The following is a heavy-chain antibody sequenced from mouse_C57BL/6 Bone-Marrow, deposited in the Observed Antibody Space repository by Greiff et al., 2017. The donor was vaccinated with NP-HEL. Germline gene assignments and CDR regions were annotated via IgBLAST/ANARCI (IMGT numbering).Heavy chain of an antibody. Sequence: QVQLQQPGAELVRPGTSVKLSCKASGYTFTSYWMHWVKQRPGQGLEWIGVIDPSDSYTTYNQKFKGKATLTVDTSSSTAYMQLSSLTSEDAAVYYCARWSLDYWGQGTTLTVSS. V-gene: IGHV1-59*01. CDR2: IDPSDSYT. J-gene: IGHJ2*01. CDR1: GYTFTSYW. CDR3: ARWSLDY.